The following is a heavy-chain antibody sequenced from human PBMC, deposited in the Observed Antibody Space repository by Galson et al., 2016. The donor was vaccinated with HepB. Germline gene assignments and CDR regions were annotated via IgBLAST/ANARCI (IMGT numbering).Heavy chain of an antibody. D-gene: IGHD1-26*01. J-gene: IGHJ5*02. CDR2: IYYTGRT. Sequence: SETLSLTCSVSGDSVSSGYYYWNWIRQPPGKGLEWIGYIYYTGRTQYNPSLKRRVAISLDTSDNDFSLKLSSVTAADTAVYYCVRGLSGSDYPSWFDPCGQGTLVTVSS. CDR1: GDSVSSGYYY. CDR3: VRGLSGSDYPSWFDP. V-gene: IGHV4-61*01.